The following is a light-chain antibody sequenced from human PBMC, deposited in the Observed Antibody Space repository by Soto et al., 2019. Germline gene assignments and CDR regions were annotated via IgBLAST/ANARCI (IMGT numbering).Light chain of an antibody. CDR3: QQYGSSPWT. Sequence: VLTQTPFTLSLSPVERSTRSFIASQSVSSSYLVWHQQKPGQAPRLLIYAASRRATGIPDRFSGSGSGTDFTLTISRLEPEDFAVYYCQQYGSSPWTFGQGTKVDIK. CDR2: AAS. V-gene: IGKV3-20*01. CDR1: QSVSSSY. J-gene: IGKJ1*01.